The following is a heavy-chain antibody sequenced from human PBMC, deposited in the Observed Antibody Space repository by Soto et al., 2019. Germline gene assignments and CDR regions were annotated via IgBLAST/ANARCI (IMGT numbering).Heavy chain of an antibody. J-gene: IGHJ5*02. D-gene: IGHD6-19*01. Sequence: SETLSLTCTVSGGSISSYYWSWIRQPPGKGLEWIGYIYYSGSTNYNPSLTSRVTISVDTSKNQFSLKLSSVTAADTAVYYCARDHSSGWYGGGFDPWGQGTLVTVSS. V-gene: IGHV4-59*01. CDR2: IYYSGST. CDR3: ARDHSSGWYGGGFDP. CDR1: GGSISSYY.